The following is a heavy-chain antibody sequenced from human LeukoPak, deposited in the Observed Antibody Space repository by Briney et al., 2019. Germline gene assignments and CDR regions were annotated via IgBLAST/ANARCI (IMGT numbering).Heavy chain of an antibody. CDR3: ARGFCSSNSTTQFDY. Sequence: SETLSLTCAVYGGSFSGYYCSWIRQPPGKGLEWIGEINHSGSTNYNPSLKSRVTISVDTSKNQFSLKLSSVTAADTAVYYCARGFCSSNSTTQFDYWGQGTLVTVSS. J-gene: IGHJ4*02. CDR1: GGSFSGYY. CDR2: INHSGST. V-gene: IGHV4-34*01. D-gene: IGHD2/OR15-2a*01.